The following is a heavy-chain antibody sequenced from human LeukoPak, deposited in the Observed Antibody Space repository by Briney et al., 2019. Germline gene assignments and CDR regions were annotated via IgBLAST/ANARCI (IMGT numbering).Heavy chain of an antibody. V-gene: IGHV3-21*01. CDR1: GFTFSSYS. D-gene: IGHD1-26*01. J-gene: IGHJ5*02. Sequence: GGSQRLSCAASGFTFSSYSMNWVRQAPGKGLEWVSSISSSSSYIYYADSVKGRFTISRDNAKNSLYLQMNSLRAEDTAVYYCARRLIVGATDWFDPWGQGTLVTVSS. CDR3: ARRLIVGATDWFDP. CDR2: ISSSSSYI.